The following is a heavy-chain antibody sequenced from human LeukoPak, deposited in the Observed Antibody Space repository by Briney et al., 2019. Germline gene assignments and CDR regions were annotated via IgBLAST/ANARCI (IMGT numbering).Heavy chain of an antibody. Sequence: PGGSLRLSCAASGFAFRTFRMSWVRQAPGKGLEWVSHITSSSKDIYYADSVKDRFTISRDNAKNSLYLQMNSLRAEDTAVYYCARVEVSNFYYQYIEVWGKGTTVTVSS. V-gene: IGHV3-21*01. CDR3: ARVEVSNFYYQYIEV. J-gene: IGHJ6*03. CDR2: ITSSSKDI. CDR1: GFAFRTFR.